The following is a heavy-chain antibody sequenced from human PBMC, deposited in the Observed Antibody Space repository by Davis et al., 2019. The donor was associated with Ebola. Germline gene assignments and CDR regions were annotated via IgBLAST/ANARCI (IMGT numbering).Heavy chain of an antibody. J-gene: IGHJ4*02. CDR2: IFSNDEK. Sequence: SGPTLVKPTETLTLTCTVSGFSLSNARMGVSWIRQPPGKALEWLAHIFSNDEKSYSTSLKSRLTISKDTSKSQVVLTMTNMDPVDTATYYCARMWSWGLGSSTSCDGFFDYWGQGTLVTVSS. V-gene: IGHV2-26*01. D-gene: IGHD2-2*01. CDR1: GFSLSNARMG. CDR3: ARMWSWGLGSSTSCDGFFDY.